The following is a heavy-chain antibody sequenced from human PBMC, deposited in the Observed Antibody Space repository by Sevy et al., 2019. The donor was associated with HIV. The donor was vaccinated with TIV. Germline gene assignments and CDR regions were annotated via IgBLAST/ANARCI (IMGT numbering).Heavy chain of an antibody. V-gene: IGHV4-39*01. D-gene: IGHD3-3*01. J-gene: IGHJ4*02. Sequence: SETLSLTCSVSGGTISKIGNYWGWVRQPPGGRLEWIGDIFHTGKTNYNPSLKSRVTISLDTSTNQFSLKLSSVTAADTAVYYCAKIYDYWGPGALVTVSS. CDR3: AKIYDY. CDR1: GGTISKIGNY. CDR2: IFHTGKT.